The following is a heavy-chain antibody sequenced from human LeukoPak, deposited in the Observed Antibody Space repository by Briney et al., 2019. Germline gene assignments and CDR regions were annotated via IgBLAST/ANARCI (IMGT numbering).Heavy chain of an antibody. V-gene: IGHV3-66*01. CDR1: GFTVSSNF. D-gene: IGHD6-19*01. Sequence: GGSLRLSCAASGFTVSSNFMSWVRQAPGRGLEWVSVIYSGGDTYYADSVKGRFTISRDNSKNTVFLQMNSLRAEDTALYYCASRPTSKRWLAVFDFWGRGTRVTVSS. CDR2: IYSGGDT. CDR3: ASRPTSKRWLAVFDF. J-gene: IGHJ4*02.